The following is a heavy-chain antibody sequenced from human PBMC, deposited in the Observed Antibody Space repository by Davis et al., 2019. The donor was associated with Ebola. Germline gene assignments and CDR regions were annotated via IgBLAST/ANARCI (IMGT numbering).Heavy chain of an antibody. D-gene: IGHD6-13*01. J-gene: IGHJ6*02. CDR1: GYTFTSYD. CDR2: IIPILGIA. CDR3: AGDQSYSSSWGSYYYYYGMDV. Sequence: AASVKVSCKASGYTFTSYDINWVRQAPGQGLEWMGRIIPILGIANYAQKFQGRVTITADKSTSTAYMELSSLRSEDTAVYYCAGDQSYSSSWGSYYYYYGMDVWGQGTTVTVSS. V-gene: IGHV1-69*04.